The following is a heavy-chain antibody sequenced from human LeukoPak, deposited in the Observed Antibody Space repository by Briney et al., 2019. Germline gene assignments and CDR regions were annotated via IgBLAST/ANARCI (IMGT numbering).Heavy chain of an antibody. CDR2: ISSNGGTT. CDR3: PTGFYDVLTGYYSS. J-gene: IGHJ5*02. V-gene: IGHV3-64*01. D-gene: IGHD3-9*01. Sequence: AGGSLRLSCAASGFTFSSYSRNWVRQAPGKGLDFVSAISSNGGTTYYANSVKGRFTISRDNSKNTLYLQMGSLRAEDMAVYYCPTGFYDVLTGYYSSWGQGTLATVSS. CDR1: GFTFSSYS.